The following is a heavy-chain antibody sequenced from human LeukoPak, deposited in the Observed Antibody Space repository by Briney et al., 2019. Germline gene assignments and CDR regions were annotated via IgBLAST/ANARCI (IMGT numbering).Heavy chain of an antibody. V-gene: IGHV3-66*01. CDR1: EFSVGSNY. J-gene: IGHJ4*02. Sequence: GGSLRLSCAASEFSVGSNYMTWVRQAPGKGLEWVSLIYSGGSTYYADSVKGRFTISRDNAKKSLYLQMHSLRAEDTAVYYCARDDGSYSRSPGFDYWGQGTLVTVSS. D-gene: IGHD1-26*01. CDR3: ARDDGSYSRSPGFDY. CDR2: IYSGGST.